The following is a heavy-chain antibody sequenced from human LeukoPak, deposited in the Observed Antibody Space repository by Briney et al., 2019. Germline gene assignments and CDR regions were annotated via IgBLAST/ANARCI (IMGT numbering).Heavy chain of an antibody. J-gene: IGHJ6*03. D-gene: IGHD5-18*01. CDR3: ARATIQLWSYYYYYYYMDV. V-gene: IGHV4-59*01. Sequence: SETLSLTCTVSGGSTSSYYWSWIRQPPGKGLEWIGYIYYSGSTNYNPSLKSRVTISVDTSKNQFSLKLSSVTAADTAVYYCARATIQLWSYYYYYYYMDVWGKGTTVTVSS. CDR2: IYYSGST. CDR1: GGSTSSYY.